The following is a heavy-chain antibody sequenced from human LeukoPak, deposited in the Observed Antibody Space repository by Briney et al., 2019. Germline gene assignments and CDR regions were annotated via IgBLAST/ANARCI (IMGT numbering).Heavy chain of an antibody. V-gene: IGHV3-7*01. D-gene: IGHD4-11*01. Sequence: GGSLRLSCAASGFTFSNYWMSWVRQAPGKGLEWVANIKLDGSEKYYVDSVKGRFTISRDNAKNSLYLQMNSLRGDDTAVYYCARAQKYSYDAFDIWGQGTMVTVSS. CDR3: ARAQKYSYDAFDI. CDR2: IKLDGSEK. J-gene: IGHJ3*02. CDR1: GFTFSNYW.